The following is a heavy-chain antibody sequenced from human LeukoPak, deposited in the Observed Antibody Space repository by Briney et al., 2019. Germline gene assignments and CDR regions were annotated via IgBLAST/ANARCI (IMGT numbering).Heavy chain of an antibody. CDR3: ARARYYDSSGYLDAFDI. CDR1: GFTFSSYW. D-gene: IGHD3-22*01. V-gene: IGHV3-74*01. J-gene: IGHJ3*02. Sequence: PGGSLRLSCAASGFTFSSYWMHWVRQAPGKGLVWVSRINSDGSSTSYADSVKGRFTISRDNAKNSLYLQMNSLRAEDTAVYYCARARYYDSSGYLDAFDIWGQGTMVTVSS. CDR2: INSDGSST.